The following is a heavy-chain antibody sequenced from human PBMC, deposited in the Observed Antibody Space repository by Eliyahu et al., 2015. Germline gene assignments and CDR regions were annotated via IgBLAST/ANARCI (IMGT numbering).Heavy chain of an antibody. CDR1: GFLFRSYA. Sequence: QEQVVESGGGVVQPERSLRLSCAASGFLFRSYAMHWVRQAPGKGLEWVARISYDGGNKEXADSVKGRFTISRDNSKNTLDLQMNSLRAEDTAVYYCARDWGTNYYYMDVWGKGTAVIVSS. V-gene: IGHV3-30*01. CDR2: ISYDGGNK. CDR3: ARDWGTNYYYMDV. D-gene: IGHD3-16*01. J-gene: IGHJ6*03.